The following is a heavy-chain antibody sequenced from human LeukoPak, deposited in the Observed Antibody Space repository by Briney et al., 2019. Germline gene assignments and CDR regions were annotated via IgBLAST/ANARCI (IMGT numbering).Heavy chain of an antibody. V-gene: IGHV4-61*02. CDR3: ARGGGSYSLSVAYDI. CDR2: ITRSGST. CDR1: GGSISSGSYY. Sequence: PSHSLSLTCTVSGGSISSGSYYWSWIRQPAGKGLESIGCITRSGSTFYNPSLKSRVSISIDMSKIHFSLRLSSVTAADTAVYYCARGGGSYSLSVAYDIWGQRTIVTASS. D-gene: IGHD2-15*01. J-gene: IGHJ3*02.